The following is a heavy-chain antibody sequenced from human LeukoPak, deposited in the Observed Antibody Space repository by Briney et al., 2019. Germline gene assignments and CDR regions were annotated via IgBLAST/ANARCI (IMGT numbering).Heavy chain of an antibody. Sequence: GGSLRLSCAASGFTFSSYAMSWVRQAPGKGLEWVSTISGSDSSTYYADSVKGRFTISRDNSKNTLFLQMNSPRAEDTAVFYCAKATDRSGWYSAIDYWGQGTLVPVSS. J-gene: IGHJ4*02. D-gene: IGHD6-19*01. CDR2: ISGSDSST. CDR1: GFTFSSYA. V-gene: IGHV3-23*01. CDR3: AKATDRSGWYSAIDY.